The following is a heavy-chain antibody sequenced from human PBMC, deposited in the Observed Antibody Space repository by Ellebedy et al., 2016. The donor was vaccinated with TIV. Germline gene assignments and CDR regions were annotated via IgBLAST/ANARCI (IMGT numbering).Heavy chain of an antibody. CDR2: IWYDGSNK. CDR3: ARGRYDSSGYYQDY. Sequence: GGSLRLXCAASGFIFSSYGMYWVRQAPGKGLEWVAVIWYDGSNKYYVDSVKGRFTISRDNSKNTLYLQMNSLRAEDTAVYYCARGRYDSSGYYQDYWGQGTLVTVSS. CDR1: GFIFSSYG. J-gene: IGHJ4*02. V-gene: IGHV3-33*01. D-gene: IGHD3-22*01.